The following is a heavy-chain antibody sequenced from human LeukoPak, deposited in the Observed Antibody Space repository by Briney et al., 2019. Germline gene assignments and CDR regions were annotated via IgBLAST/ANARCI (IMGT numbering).Heavy chain of an antibody. Sequence: GRSLRLSCAASGFTFSSYSMQWVRQAPGKGLEWVAVISYDGSNKYYADSVKGRFTISRDNSKNTLYLQMNILRAEDTAVYYCAKDIPPHEYDSTLPDYWGQGTLVTVSS. CDR1: GFTFSSYS. CDR2: ISYDGSNK. D-gene: IGHD3-22*01. V-gene: IGHV3-30*18. J-gene: IGHJ4*02. CDR3: AKDIPPHEYDSTLPDY.